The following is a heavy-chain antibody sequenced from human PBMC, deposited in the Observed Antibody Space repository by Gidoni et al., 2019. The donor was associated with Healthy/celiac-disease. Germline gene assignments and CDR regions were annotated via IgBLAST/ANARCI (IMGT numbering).Heavy chain of an antibody. V-gene: IGHV4-31*03. CDR2: IYYSGNT. CDR3: ARVLLHYYDSSGYTYFDY. D-gene: IGHD3-22*01. J-gene: IGHJ4*02. CDR1: GGSISSRGYT. Sequence: QVQLQESGPGLVKPSQTLSLTCTVSGGSISSRGYTWTWLRQHPGKGLEWIGYIYYSGNTYYNPSLKSRVTISVDTSKNQFSLKLSSVTAADTAVYYCARVLLHYYDSSGYTYFDYWGQGTLVTVSS.